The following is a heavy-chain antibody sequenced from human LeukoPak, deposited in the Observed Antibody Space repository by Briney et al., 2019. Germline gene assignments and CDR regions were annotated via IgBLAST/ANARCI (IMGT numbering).Heavy chain of an antibody. J-gene: IGHJ6*03. CDR3: TTVLGWPPYYYYMDV. CDR1: GFTFSNAW. V-gene: IGHV3-15*01. Sequence: GGSLRLSCAASGFTFSNAWMSWVRQAPGKGLEWVGRIKSKTDGGTTDYAAPVKGRFTISRDDSKNTLYLQMNSLKTEDTAVYYCTTVLGWPPYYYYMDVWGKGTTVTVSS. D-gene: IGHD3-3*01. CDR2: IKSKTDGGTT.